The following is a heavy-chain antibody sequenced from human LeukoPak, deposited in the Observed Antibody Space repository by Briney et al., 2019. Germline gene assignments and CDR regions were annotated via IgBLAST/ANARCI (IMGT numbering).Heavy chain of an antibody. J-gene: IGHJ4*02. CDR1: GFTFTSSA. V-gene: IGHV1-58*01. CDR3: AADLHYYVSGSFGPTLYYFDY. Sequence: ASVKVSCKASGFTFTSSAVQWVRQARGQRLEWIGWIVVGSGNTNYAQKFQERVTITRDMSTSTAYMELSSLRSEDTAVYYCAADLHYYVSGSFGPTLYYFDYWGQGTLVTVSS. D-gene: IGHD3-10*01. CDR2: IVVGSGNT.